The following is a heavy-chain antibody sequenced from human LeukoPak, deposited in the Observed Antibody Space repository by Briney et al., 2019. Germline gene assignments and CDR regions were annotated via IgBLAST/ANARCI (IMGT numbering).Heavy chain of an antibody. Sequence: PGGSLRLSCAASGFTFSSYAMSWVRQAPGKGLEWVSAISGSGGSTYYADSVKGRFIISRDNSKNTLYLQMNSLRAEDTAVYYCAKHGPDYDFWSGLDYWGQGTLVTVSS. CDR2: ISGSGGST. J-gene: IGHJ4*02. CDR3: AKHGPDYDFWSGLDY. D-gene: IGHD3-3*01. CDR1: GFTFSSYA. V-gene: IGHV3-23*01.